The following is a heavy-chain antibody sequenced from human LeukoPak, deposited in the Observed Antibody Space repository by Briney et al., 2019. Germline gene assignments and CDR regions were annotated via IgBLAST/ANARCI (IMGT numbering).Heavy chain of an antibody. CDR3: ARHEVVGASDAFDI. CDR2: IYYSGST. J-gene: IGHJ3*02. V-gene: IGHV4-59*08. CDR1: GGSISSYY. Sequence: SETLSLTCTVSGGSISSYYWSWIRQPPGKGLEWSGYIYYSGSTNYNPSLKSRVTISVDTSKNQFSLKLSSVTAADTAVYYCARHEVVGASDAFDIWGQGTMVTVSS. D-gene: IGHD1-26*01.